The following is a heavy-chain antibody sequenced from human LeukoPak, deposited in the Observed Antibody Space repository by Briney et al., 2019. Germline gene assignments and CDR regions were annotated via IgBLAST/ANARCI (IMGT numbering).Heavy chain of an antibody. Sequence: KPSETLSLTCAVYGGSFSGYYWSWIRQPPGKGLEWIGEINHSGSTNYNPSLKSRVTISVDTSKNQFSLKLSSVTAADTAVYYCARGTRAARPSFDYWGQGTLVTVSS. CDR2: INHSGST. J-gene: IGHJ4*02. V-gene: IGHV4-34*01. CDR1: GGSFSGYY. D-gene: IGHD6-6*01. CDR3: ARGTRAARPSFDY.